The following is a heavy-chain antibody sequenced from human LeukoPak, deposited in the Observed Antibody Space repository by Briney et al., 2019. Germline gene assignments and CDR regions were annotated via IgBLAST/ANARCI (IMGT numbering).Heavy chain of an antibody. CDR1: GGSISSSSYH. Sequence: SETLSLTCTVSGGSISSSSYHWGWIRQPPGKGLEWIGFIDVIRSTYYNPSLKSRVTISVDTSKNQFSLKLSSVTAADTAVYYCARHPHYYGSIPLDYFDSWGQGTLVTVSS. CDR2: IDVIRST. J-gene: IGHJ4*02. V-gene: IGHV4-39*01. CDR3: ARHPHYYGSIPLDYFDS. D-gene: IGHD3-10*01.